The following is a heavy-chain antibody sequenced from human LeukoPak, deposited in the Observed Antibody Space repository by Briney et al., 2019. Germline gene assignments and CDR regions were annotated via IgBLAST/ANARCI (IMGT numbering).Heavy chain of an antibody. D-gene: IGHD4-17*01. CDR1: GFTFSSYA. CDR2: ISYDGSNK. Sequence: GGSLRPSCAASGFTFSSYAMHWVRQAPGKGLDWVAFISYDGSNKYYADSLKGRFTISRDNSKNTLYLQMNSLRAEDTAVYYCARGPDYGDYHYYYGMDVWGQGTTVTVSS. V-gene: IGHV3-30-3*01. CDR3: ARGPDYGDYHYYYGMDV. J-gene: IGHJ6*02.